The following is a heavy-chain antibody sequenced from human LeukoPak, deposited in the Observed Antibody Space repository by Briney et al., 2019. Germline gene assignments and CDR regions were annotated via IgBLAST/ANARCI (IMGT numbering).Heavy chain of an antibody. J-gene: IGHJ4*02. V-gene: IGHV3-21*01. CDR1: GFTFSSYS. CDR2: ISSSSSYI. CDR3: ARDSYNWNYEGFDY. D-gene: IGHD1-7*01. Sequence: GGSLRLSCAASGFTFSSYSMTWVRQAPGKGLEWVSSISSSSSYIYYADSVKGRFTISRDNAKNSLYLQMNSLRAEDTAVYYCARDSYNWNYEGFDYWGQGTLVTVSS.